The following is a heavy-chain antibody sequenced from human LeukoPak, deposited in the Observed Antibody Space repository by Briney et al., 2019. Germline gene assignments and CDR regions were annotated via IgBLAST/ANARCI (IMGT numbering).Heavy chain of an antibody. Sequence: SETLSLTCTVSGGSISSSSYYWGWIRQPPGKGLEWIGGIYHSGSTYYNPSLKSRVTISVDRSKNQFSLKLSSVTAADTAVYYCASLLGSHYYFDYWGQGTLVTVSS. CDR1: GGSISSSSYY. CDR2: IYHSGST. CDR3: ASLLGSHYYFDY. V-gene: IGHV4-39*07. J-gene: IGHJ4*02.